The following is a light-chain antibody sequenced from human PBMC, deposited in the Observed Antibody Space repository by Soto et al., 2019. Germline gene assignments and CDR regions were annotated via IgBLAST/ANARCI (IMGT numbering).Light chain of an antibody. V-gene: IGKV2-28*01. CDR1: QSLLHSHVYHY. Sequence: DIVMTQSPLSLPVTPGAPASISCRSSQSLLHSHVYHYLDWYLQKPGQSQQLLIYLGSNRSAGVPDRFSGSGSGTDVTLKNSRVETDDVGVYYCIQALQTSWKFGQGTKVEVK. CDR2: LGS. J-gene: IGKJ1*01. CDR3: IQALQTSWK.